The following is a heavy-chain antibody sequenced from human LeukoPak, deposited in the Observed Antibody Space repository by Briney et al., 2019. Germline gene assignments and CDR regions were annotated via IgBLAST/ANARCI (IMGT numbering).Heavy chain of an antibody. D-gene: IGHD3-22*01. Sequence: ASVKVSCKASGYTFTSYGISWVRQAPGQGLEWMGWISAYNGNTNYAQKLQGRVTMTTDTSTSTAYMELRSLRSDDTAVYYCARDFGGFEDSSGYYSYFDYWGQGTLVTVSS. CDR2: ISAYNGNT. CDR1: GYTFTSYG. V-gene: IGHV1-18*01. CDR3: ARDFGGFEDSSGYYSYFDY. J-gene: IGHJ4*02.